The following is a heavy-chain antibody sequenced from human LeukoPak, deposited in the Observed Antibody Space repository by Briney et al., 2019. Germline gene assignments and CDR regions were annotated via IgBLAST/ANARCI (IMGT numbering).Heavy chain of an antibody. CDR3: ARGRSLLSNYYYMDV. J-gene: IGHJ6*03. CDR2: INHSGST. D-gene: IGHD3-22*01. CDR1: GGSFSGYY. Sequence: SETLSLTCAVYGGSFSGYYWSWIRQPPGKGLEWIGEINHSGSTNYNPSLKSRVTISVDTSKNQFSLKLSSVTAADTAVYYCARGRSLLSNYYYMDVWGKGTTVTVSS. V-gene: IGHV4-34*01.